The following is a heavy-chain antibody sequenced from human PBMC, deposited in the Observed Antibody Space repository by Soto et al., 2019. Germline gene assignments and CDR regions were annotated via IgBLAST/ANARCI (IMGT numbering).Heavy chain of an antibody. D-gene: IGHD3-9*01. CDR3: ASGDIFTGYFDY. J-gene: IGHJ4*02. V-gene: IGHV4-4*07. CDR2: IYTSGST. CDR1: GGSISSYD. Sequence: QVQLQESGPGLVKPSETLSLTCTVSGGSISSYDLSWIRQPAGKGLEWIGRIYTSGSTNYNPSLKSRVTMSVDTSKNQFSLKLSSVTAADTAVYYCASGDIFTGYFDYWGQGTLVTVSS.